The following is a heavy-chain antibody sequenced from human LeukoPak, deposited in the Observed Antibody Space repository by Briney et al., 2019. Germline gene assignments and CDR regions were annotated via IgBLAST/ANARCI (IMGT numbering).Heavy chain of an antibody. J-gene: IGHJ4*02. Sequence: TGGSLRLSCIGSGFTFSHYGMNWVRQAPGKGLEWVAGIWYDGSNADTVRGRFTISRDNSENTVYLQMNSLRAEDTAMYYCARDMGYYDTSGLRGNWGQGTLVTVSS. CDR3: ARDMGYYDTSGLRGN. CDR1: GFTFSHYG. V-gene: IGHV3-33*01. CDR2: IWYDGS. D-gene: IGHD3-22*01.